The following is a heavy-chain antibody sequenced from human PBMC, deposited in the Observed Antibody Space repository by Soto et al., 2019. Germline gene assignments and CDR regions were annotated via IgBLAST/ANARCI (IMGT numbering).Heavy chain of an antibody. J-gene: IGHJ1*01. CDR1: GFTFSSYA. CDR3: AIYCSGGSCYPAEYFQH. D-gene: IGHD2-15*01. CDR2: ISGSGGST. V-gene: IGHV3-23*01. Sequence: EVQLLESGGGLVQPGGSLRLSCAASGFTFSSYAMSWVRQAPGKGLEWVSAISGSGGSTYYADSVKGRFTISRDNSKNTLYLQMNSLRAEDTAVYYCAIYCSGGSCYPAEYFQHWGQGTLVTVYS.